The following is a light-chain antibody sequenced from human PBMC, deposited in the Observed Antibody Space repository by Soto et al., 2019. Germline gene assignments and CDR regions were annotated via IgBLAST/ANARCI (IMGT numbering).Light chain of an antibody. Sequence: DIVMTQSPDSLAVSLGERATINCKSSQSVLHSSYNENYLGWYQQKPGQPPKLLIYRASTRESGVPDRFSGSGSGTDFTLTISSLQPDDVATYYCQQYETYSVGTFGQGTKVEIK. CDR2: RAS. V-gene: IGKV4-1*01. CDR1: QSVLHSSYNENY. J-gene: IGKJ1*01. CDR3: QQYETYSVGT.